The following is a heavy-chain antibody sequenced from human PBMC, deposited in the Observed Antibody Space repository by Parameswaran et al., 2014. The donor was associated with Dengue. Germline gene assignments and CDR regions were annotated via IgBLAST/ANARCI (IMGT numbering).Heavy chain of an antibody. Sequence: WIRQPPGKGLEWVAVTSYDGGNKYYANSVEGRFTISRDNSQNTLYLQMNSLRPEDTAIYYCARVGYGDYDHHPFYYGLDVWGQGTTVTVSS. D-gene: IGHD4-17*01. CDR3: ARVGYGDYDHHPFYYGLDV. CDR2: TSYDGGNK. J-gene: IGHJ6*02. V-gene: IGHV3-30-3*01.